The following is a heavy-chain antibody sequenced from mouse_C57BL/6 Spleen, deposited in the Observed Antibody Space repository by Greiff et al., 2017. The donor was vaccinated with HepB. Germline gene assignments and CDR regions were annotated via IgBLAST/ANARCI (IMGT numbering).Heavy chain of an antibody. J-gene: IGHJ4*01. V-gene: IGHV5-9*01. D-gene: IGHD2-4*01. CDR2: ISGGGGNT. CDR3: ARQRFHYDYDDYAMDY. Sequence: DVQLVESGGGLVKPGGSLKLSCAASGFTFSSYTMFWVRQTPEKRLEWVATISGGGGNTYYPDSVKGRFTISRDNAKNTLYLQMSSLRSEDTALYYCARQRFHYDYDDYAMDYWGQGTSVTVSS. CDR1: GFTFSSYT.